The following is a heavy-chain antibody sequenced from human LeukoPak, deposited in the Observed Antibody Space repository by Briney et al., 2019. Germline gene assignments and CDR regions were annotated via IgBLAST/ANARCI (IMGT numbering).Heavy chain of an antibody. J-gene: IGHJ6*03. Sequence: PSETLSLTCTVSGGSISSSSYYWGWIRQPPGKGLEGIGSIYYSGSTYYNPSLKSRVTISVDTSKNQFSLKLSSVTAADTAVYYCARRHNYYYYMDVWGKGTTVTVSS. CDR1: GGSISSSSYY. CDR2: IYYSGST. V-gene: IGHV4-39*01. CDR3: ARRHNYYYYMDV.